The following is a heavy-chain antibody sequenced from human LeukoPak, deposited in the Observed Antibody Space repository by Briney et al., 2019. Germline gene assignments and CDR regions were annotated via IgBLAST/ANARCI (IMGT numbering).Heavy chain of an antibody. CDR1: GYTLTELS. D-gene: IGHD3-3*01. Sequence: ASVKVSCKVSGYTLTELSMHWVRQAPGKGLEWMGGFDPGDGETIYAQKFQGRVTMTEDTSTDTAYMELSSLRSEDTAVYYCATGPITIFGVVTKEDYYYYGMDVWGQGTTVTVSS. CDR2: FDPGDGET. V-gene: IGHV1-24*01. CDR3: ATGPITIFGVVTKEDYYYYGMDV. J-gene: IGHJ6*02.